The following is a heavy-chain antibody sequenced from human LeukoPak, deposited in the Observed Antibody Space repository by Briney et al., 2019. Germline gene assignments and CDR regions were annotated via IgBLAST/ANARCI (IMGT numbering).Heavy chain of an antibody. V-gene: IGHV1-8*01. D-gene: IGHD6-13*01. Sequence: ASVTVSCTASGYTFTSYDINWVRPAPGQGLAWMGWMNPNSGNTGYAQKFQGRVTMTRNTSISTAYMELSSLRSEDTAVYYCARGSRIAAAGSNYYYGMDVWGQGTTVTVSS. CDR2: MNPNSGNT. J-gene: IGHJ6*02. CDR3: ARGSRIAAAGSNYYYGMDV. CDR1: GYTFTSYD.